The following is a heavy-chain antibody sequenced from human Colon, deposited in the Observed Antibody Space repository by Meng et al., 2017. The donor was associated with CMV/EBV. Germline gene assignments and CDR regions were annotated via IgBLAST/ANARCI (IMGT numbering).Heavy chain of an antibody. CDR1: GFTFSNAW. Sequence: GESLKISCAASGFTFSNAWMSWVRQAPGKGLEWVANIKQDGSEKYYVDSVKGRFTISRDNAKNSVYLQMNSLRAEDTAVYYCARVPSSAWYVGVWFDPWGQGTLVTVSS. V-gene: IGHV3-7*01. D-gene: IGHD6-19*01. CDR3: ARVPSSAWYVGVWFDP. CDR2: IKQDGSEK. J-gene: IGHJ5*02.